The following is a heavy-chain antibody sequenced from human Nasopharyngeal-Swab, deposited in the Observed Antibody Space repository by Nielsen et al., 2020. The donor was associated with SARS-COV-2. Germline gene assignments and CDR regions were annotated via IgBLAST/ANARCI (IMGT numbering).Heavy chain of an antibody. CDR1: GYTFTNYA. CDR3: AREGDASVPGTLFDY. V-gene: IGHV7-4-1*02. D-gene: IGHD6-19*01. CDR2: INTNTGNP. Sequence: ASVKVSCKASGYTFTNYALNWVRRAPGQGLEWMGWINTNTGNPTYAQGFTGRFVFSLDTSVSTAYLQISGLKSEDTAVYRCAREGDASVPGTLFDYWGQGTQVTGSS. J-gene: IGHJ4*02.